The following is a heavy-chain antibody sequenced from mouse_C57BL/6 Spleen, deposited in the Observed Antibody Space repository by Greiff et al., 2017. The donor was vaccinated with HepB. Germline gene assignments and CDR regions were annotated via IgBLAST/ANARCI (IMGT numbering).Heavy chain of an antibody. CDR2: ISYSGST. CDR3: ARTGRIKY. D-gene: IGHD1-1*01. Sequence: DVQLQESGPGLVKPSQSLSLTCTVPGYSITSGYGWNWIRQFPGNKLEWMGYISYSGSTNYNPSLKSRISITRDTSKNQFFLQLNSVTTEDTATYYCARTGRIKYWGQGTTLTVSS. J-gene: IGHJ2*01. CDR1: GYSITSGYG. V-gene: IGHV3-2*02.